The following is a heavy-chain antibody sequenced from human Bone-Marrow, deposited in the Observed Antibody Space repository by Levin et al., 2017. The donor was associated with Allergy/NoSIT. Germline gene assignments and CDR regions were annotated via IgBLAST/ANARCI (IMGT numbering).Heavy chain of an antibody. D-gene: IGHD1-1*01. CDR3: ARGGYPVAFDP. CDR1: GDSIVTSPNNY. V-gene: IGHV4-39*01. Sequence: KPSETLSLTCTLSGDSIVTSPNNYWAWIRQTPGKGLEWIGSIYHSGNTYYNASLQSRVTISVDTSKDQFSLKLASVSAADTAIYWCARGGYPVAFDPWGQGTLVTVSS. J-gene: IGHJ5*02. CDR2: IYHSGNT.